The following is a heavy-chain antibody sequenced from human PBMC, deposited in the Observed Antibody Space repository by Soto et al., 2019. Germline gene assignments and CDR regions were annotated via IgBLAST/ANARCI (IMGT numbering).Heavy chain of an antibody. V-gene: IGHV4-59*01. Sequence: NPSETLSLTCTVSGGSISSYYWSWIRQPPGKGLEWIGYIYYSGSTNYNPSLKSRVTISEDTSKNQFSLKLSSVTAADTAVYYCARLTAPRAGDKVVRYYYYYMDVWGKGTTVTVSS. D-gene: IGHD3-22*01. CDR3: ARLTAPRAGDKVVRYYYYYMDV. CDR2: IYYSGST. J-gene: IGHJ6*03. CDR1: GGSISSYY.